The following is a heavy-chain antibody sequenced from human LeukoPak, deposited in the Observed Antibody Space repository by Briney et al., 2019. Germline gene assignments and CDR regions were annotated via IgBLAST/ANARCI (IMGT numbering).Heavy chain of an antibody. CDR2: IYYSGST. Sequence: SETLSLTCTVSGGPISSGDYYWRWIRQPPGKGLEWIGYIYYSGSTYYNPSLRSRVTISVDTSKNQFSLKLSSVTAADTAVYYCARARGYSYGPGLDYWGQGTLVTVSS. CDR1: GGPISSGDYY. CDR3: ARARGYSYGPGLDY. J-gene: IGHJ4*02. V-gene: IGHV4-30-4*01. D-gene: IGHD5-18*01.